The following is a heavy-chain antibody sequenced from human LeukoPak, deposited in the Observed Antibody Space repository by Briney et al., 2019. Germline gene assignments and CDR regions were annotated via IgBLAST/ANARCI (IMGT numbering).Heavy chain of an antibody. Sequence: QTGGSLRLSCAASGFSFSDYAMHWVRQAPGKGLEWVSGISWNSGSIGYADSVKGRFTISRDNAKNSLYLQMNSLRAEDTALYYCAKDGGKTDYSSYDYWGQGTLVTVSS. CDR1: GFSFSDYA. D-gene: IGHD6-6*01. CDR2: ISWNSGSI. V-gene: IGHV3-9*01. J-gene: IGHJ4*02. CDR3: AKDGGKTDYSSYDY.